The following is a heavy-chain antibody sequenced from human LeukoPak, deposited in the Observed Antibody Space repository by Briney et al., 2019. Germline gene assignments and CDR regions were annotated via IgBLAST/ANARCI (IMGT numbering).Heavy chain of an antibody. V-gene: IGHV4-59*01. CDR3: ARGRGLHYYDSSGFHSGAFDI. J-gene: IGHJ3*02. CDR1: GGSISTYY. Sequence: SETLSLICAVSGGSISTYYWSWIRQPPGKGLEWIGYIYYSGSTNYNHSLKSPFTISVDTSKNQFSLKLTSVTAADTAVYYCARGRGLHYYDSSGFHSGAFDIWGQGTMVTVSS. D-gene: IGHD3-22*01. CDR2: IYYSGST.